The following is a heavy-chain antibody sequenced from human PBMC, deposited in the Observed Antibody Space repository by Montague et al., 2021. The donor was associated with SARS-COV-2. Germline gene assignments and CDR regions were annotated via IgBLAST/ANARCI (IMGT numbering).Heavy chain of an antibody. J-gene: IGHJ6*02. CDR3: AKGTDTGNSYFALDV. Sequence: SLRLSCAASGFTFSGIAMRWVRQAPGKGLEWVSALSASGGITNYADSVKGRFTISRDNLKNTLFLQMNSLTDGDSAIYYCAKGTDTGNSYFALDVWGQGTTVSVSS. CDR1: GFTFSGIA. D-gene: IGHD1-1*01. V-gene: IGHV3-23*01. CDR2: LSASGGIT.